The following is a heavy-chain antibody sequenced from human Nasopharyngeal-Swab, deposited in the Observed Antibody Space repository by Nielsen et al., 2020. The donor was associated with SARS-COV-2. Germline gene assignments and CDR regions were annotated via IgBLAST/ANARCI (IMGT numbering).Heavy chain of an antibody. Sequence: SETPSLTCTVSGGSISSYYWSWIRQPPGKGLEWIGYIYYSGSTNYNPSLKSRVTISVDTSKNQFSLKLSSVTAADTAVYYCARGFEYGSGSYYRTYYYYMDVWGKGTTVTVSS. CDR2: IYYSGST. V-gene: IGHV4-59*01. J-gene: IGHJ6*03. CDR3: ARGFEYGSGSYYRTYYYYMDV. D-gene: IGHD3-10*01. CDR1: GGSISSYY.